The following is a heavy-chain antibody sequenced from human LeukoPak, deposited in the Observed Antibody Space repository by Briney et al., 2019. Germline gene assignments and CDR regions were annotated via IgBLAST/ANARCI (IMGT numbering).Heavy chain of an antibody. Sequence: GGSLRLSCAASGFTFSKAWMSWVRQAPGKGLEWVGRIKSQTDGGTTDYAAPVKGRFSISRDDSKNTLYLQMNSLITEDTAVYYCTTVYPGLWGEGTLVTVSS. D-gene: IGHD2/OR15-2a*01. CDR1: GFTFSKAW. J-gene: IGHJ4*02. V-gene: IGHV3-15*01. CDR2: IKSQTDGGTT. CDR3: TTVYPGL.